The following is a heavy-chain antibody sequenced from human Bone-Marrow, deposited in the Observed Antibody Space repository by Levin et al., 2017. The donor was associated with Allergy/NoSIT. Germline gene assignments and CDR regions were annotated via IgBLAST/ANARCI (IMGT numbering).Heavy chain of an antibody. CDR1: GVTVSNNY. J-gene: IGHJ4*02. CDR3: GRDVPVTDLGY. Sequence: PGGSLRLSCAASGVTVSNNYMAWVRQAPGRGLEWVSLIYSGGESRYADSVRGRFTISRDSSTNTVYLEMKSLRAEDTAIYYLGRDVPVTDLGYWGRGTLVTVSS. D-gene: IGHD2/OR15-2a*01. CDR2: IYSGGES. V-gene: IGHV3-53*01.